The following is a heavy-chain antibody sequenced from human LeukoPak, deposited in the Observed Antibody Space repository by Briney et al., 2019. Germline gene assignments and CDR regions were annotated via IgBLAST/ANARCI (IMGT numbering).Heavy chain of an antibody. CDR2: ISSSGSTI. V-gene: IGHV3-11*04. J-gene: IGHJ4*02. D-gene: IGHD3-22*01. CDR3: ARFEYYYDSSAF. Sequence: GALRLSCAASGFTFSDYYMSWIRQAPGKGLEWVSYISSSGSTIYYADSVKGRFTISRDNAKNSLYLQMNSLRAEDTAVYYCARFEYYYDSSAFWGQGTLVTVSS. CDR1: GFTFSDYY.